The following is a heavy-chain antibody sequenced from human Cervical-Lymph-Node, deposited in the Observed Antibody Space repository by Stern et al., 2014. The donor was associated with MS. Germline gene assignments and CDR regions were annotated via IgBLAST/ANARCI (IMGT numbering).Heavy chain of an antibody. D-gene: IGHD1-14*01. V-gene: IGHV1-69*01. CDR3: ARGASSAAWYKHAVDV. J-gene: IGHJ6*02. CDR2: IIPVFGTP. Sequence: QVQLGQSGAEVQKPGSSVKVSCKASGDTSNTDAIPWVRQAPGQGLAGMGGIIPVFGTPVYAQRFKGRVSIAADESTATDYMELSSLRSDDTAVYYCARGASSAAWYKHAVDVWGQGTTVTVSS. CDR1: GDTSNTDA.